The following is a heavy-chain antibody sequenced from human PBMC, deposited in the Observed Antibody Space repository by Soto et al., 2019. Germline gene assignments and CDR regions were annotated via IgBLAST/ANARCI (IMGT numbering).Heavy chain of an antibody. Sequence: GGSLRLSWAAFGFTFHNYWMGWVRQTPDKGLEWVANIKPDGSDKYYVDSVKGRFTISRDNAKNSLYLEMNSLRAEDTAVYYCARENYFDYWGQGTLVTVSS. V-gene: IGHV3-7*01. CDR1: GFTFHNYW. CDR2: IKPDGSDK. J-gene: IGHJ4*02. CDR3: ARENYFDY.